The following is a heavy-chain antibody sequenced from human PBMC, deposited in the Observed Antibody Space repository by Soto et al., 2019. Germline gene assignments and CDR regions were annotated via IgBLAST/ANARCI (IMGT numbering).Heavy chain of an antibody. J-gene: IGHJ4*02. CDR3: ARYLSRGVIHRGLDY. CDR1: GFTFSSYG. Sequence: QVQLVEFGGGVVQPGRSLRLSCAASGFTFSSYGMHWVRQAPGKGLEWVAVISYDGTNKYYADSVKGRFTISRDNSKNTLYLQMNSLRAEDTAVYYCARYLSRGVIHRGLDYWGQGTLVTVSS. D-gene: IGHD3-16*02. CDR2: ISYDGTNK. V-gene: IGHV3-30*03.